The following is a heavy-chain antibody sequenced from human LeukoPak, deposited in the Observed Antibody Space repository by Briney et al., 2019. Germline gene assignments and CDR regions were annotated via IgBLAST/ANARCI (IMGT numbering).Heavy chain of an antibody. J-gene: IGHJ4*02. CDR1: GFTFSNYA. CDR2: IVGSGSST. V-gene: IGHV3-23*01. CDR3: AKWGDYDILTGYYDSDY. D-gene: IGHD3-9*01. Sequence: PGASLRLSCAASGFTFSNYAMSWARQAPGKGLEWVSAIVGSGSSTYYADSVKGRFTISRDNSKNTLYLQLNRLRAEDTAVYYCAKWGDYDILTGYYDSDYWGQGTLVTVSS.